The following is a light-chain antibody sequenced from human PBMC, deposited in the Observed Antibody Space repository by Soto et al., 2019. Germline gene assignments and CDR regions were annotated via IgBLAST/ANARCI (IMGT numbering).Light chain of an antibody. CDR1: RSDVGSYNY. Sequence: QSVLTQPASVSGSPGQSITISCTGTRSDVGSYNYVSWHQQHPGKAPKLMIYEVSTRPSGVSSRFSGSKSGNTASLTISGLQAEDEADYYCSSYSSSSTVFGPGTKVTVL. CDR2: EVS. CDR3: SSYSSSSTV. V-gene: IGLV2-14*01. J-gene: IGLJ1*01.